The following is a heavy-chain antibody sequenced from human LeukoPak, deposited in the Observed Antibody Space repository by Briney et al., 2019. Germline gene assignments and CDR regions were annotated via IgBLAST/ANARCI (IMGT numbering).Heavy chain of an antibody. D-gene: IGHD6-6*01. CDR1: GGSISSYY. CDR2: IYYSGST. V-gene: IGHV4-59*12. Sequence: SETLSLTCTVSGGSISSYYWSWIRQPPGKGLEWTGYIYYSGSTNYNPSFKSRVTISVDTSKNQFSLKLSSVTTADTAVYYCARRFGGIAARRGAFDIWGQGTMVTVSS. J-gene: IGHJ3*02. CDR3: ARRFGGIAARRGAFDI.